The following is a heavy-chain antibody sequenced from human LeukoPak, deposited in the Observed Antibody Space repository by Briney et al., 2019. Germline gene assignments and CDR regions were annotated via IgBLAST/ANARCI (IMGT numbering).Heavy chain of an antibody. CDR3: ARVGSSGWYVHPTLDY. CDR1: GYTFTGYY. J-gene: IGHJ4*02. V-gene: IGHV1-2*02. D-gene: IGHD6-19*01. CDR2: INPNSGDT. Sequence: ASVKVSRKASGYTFTGYYIHWVRQAPGQGLEWMGWINPNSGDTNYAQKFQGRVTVTRDTSISTAYMDLSWLRSDDTAVYYCARVGSSGWYVHPTLDYWGQGTLVTVSS.